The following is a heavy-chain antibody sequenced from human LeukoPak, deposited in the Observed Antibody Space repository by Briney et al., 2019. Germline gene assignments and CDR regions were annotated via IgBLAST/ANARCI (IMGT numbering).Heavy chain of an antibody. J-gene: IGHJ3*02. V-gene: IGHV1-69*06. CDR3: ASPYDYGDHYLDALHI. CDR1: GYTFTSYD. CDR2: IIPLFGTA. Sequence: ASVKVSCKASGYTFTSYDIIWVRQATGQGLEWMGRIIPLFGTADYAQRYQGRVTISADNSLNTAYLELSSLTSEDTAVYYCASPYDYGDHYLDALHIWGQGTIVTVSS. D-gene: IGHD4-17*01.